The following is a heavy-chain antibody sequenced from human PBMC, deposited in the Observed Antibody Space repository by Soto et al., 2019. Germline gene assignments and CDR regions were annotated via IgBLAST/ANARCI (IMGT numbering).Heavy chain of an antibody. CDR3: ARDRTDYDFWGGHDY. CDR1: GYTFTNYG. D-gene: IGHD3-3*01. Sequence: ASVKVSCKASGYTFTNYGLSWVRQAPGQGLEWMGWISAYNGKTNYVQNLQGRVTLTTDTSTSTAYMELRSLRSDDTAVYYCARDRTDYDFWGGHDYWGQGTLVTVSS. CDR2: ISAYNGKT. V-gene: IGHV1-18*01. J-gene: IGHJ4*02.